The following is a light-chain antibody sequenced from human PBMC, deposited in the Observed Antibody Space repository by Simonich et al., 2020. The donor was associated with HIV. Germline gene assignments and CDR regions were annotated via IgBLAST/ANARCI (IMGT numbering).Light chain of an antibody. CDR1: SRDVGGSNS. J-gene: IGLJ2*01. CDR3: SSYTSSSTLV. CDR2: DVS. V-gene: IGLV2-14*03. Sequence: QSALTQPASVSGSPGQSLTISCTGTSRDVGGSNSVSWYQQHPVKAPKLMIYDVSIQPSGVSNRFSGSKSGNTASLTISGLQAEDEADYYCSSYTSSSTLVFGGGTKLTVL.